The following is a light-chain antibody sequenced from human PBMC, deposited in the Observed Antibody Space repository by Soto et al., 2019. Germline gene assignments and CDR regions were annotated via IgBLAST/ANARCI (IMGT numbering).Light chain of an antibody. Sequence: EIVLTQSPGTLSSSPGERATLSCRASQSVSSNYLAWYQRKPGQAPRLLIYGASSRAIDIPNRFSGSGSGTDFTLTITRLEPEDFEVYYCQQYGSSPPTFGQGTKVEI. CDR1: QSVSSNY. CDR2: GAS. V-gene: IGKV3-20*01. J-gene: IGKJ1*01. CDR3: QQYGSSPPT.